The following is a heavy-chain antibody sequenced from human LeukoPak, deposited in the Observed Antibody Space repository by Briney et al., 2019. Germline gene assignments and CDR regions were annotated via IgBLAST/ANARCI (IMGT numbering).Heavy chain of an antibody. CDR2: IYYSGST. CDR1: GGSISSGDYY. J-gene: IGHJ2*01. V-gene: IGHV4-30-4*01. CDR3: ARSIRNGDFGSWYFDL. Sequence: SQTLSLTCTVSGGSISSGDYYWSWIRQPPGKGLEWIGYIYYSGSTYYNPSLKSRVTISVDTSKNQFSLKLSSVTAADTAVYYCARSIRNGDFGSWYFDLWGRGTLVTVSS. D-gene: IGHD4-17*01.